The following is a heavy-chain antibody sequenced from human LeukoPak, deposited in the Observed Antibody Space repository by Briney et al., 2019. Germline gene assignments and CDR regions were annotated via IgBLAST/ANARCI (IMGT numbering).Heavy chain of an antibody. CDR3: ARGTRYSSSWYGGWFDP. CDR1: GGSISSYY. CDR2: IYYSGST. V-gene: IGHV4-59*01. J-gene: IGHJ5*02. D-gene: IGHD6-13*01. Sequence: SETLSLTCTVSGGSISSYYWSWIRQPPGKGLEWIGYIYYSGSTNYSPSLKSRVTISVDTSKNQFSLKLSSVTAADTAVYYCARGTRYSSSWYGGWFDPWGQGTLVTVSS.